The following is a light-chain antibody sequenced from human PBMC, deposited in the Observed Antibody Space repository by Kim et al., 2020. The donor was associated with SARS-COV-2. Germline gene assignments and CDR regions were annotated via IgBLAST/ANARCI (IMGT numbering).Light chain of an antibody. CDR3: FSYTSSGTYV. V-gene: IGLV2-14*03. CDR2: DVR. J-gene: IGLJ1*01. Sequence: GQSITISCTGPSSDIGGYEYVSWYQQHPGKAPKLIIYDVRDRPSGISNRFSGSKSGNTASLIISSLQAGDEADYYCFSYTSSGTYVFGSATKVTVL. CDR1: SSDIGGYEY.